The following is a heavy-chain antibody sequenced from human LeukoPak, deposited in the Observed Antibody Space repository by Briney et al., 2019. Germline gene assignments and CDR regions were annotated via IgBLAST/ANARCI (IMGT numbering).Heavy chain of an antibody. V-gene: IGHV4-59*01. CDR2: IYYSGST. CDR1: GGSISSYY. D-gene: IGHD5-24*01. Sequence: SETLSLTCSVSGGSISSYYWSWIRQPPGKGLEWIGYIYYSGSTKYNPSLKSRVTISVDTTKNQFSLKLTSVTAADMAVYYCARERLHRSGMNVWGQGTTVTVSS. CDR3: ARERLHRSGMNV. J-gene: IGHJ6*02.